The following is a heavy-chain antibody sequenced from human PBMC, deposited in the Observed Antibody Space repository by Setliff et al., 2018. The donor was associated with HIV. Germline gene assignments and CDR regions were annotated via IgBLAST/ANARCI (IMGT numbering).Heavy chain of an antibody. D-gene: IGHD3-3*01. J-gene: IGHJ4*02. Sequence: SETLSLTCTVSGGSISSGSYYWSWIRQPAGKGLEWIGHIHTSGSSSYNPSLKSRVTISIDTSENQFSLKVTSVTAADTAVYYCARPSFGIGGGANFDSWGQGTLVTVSS. V-gene: IGHV4-61*09. CDR2: IHTSGSS. CDR1: GGSISSGSYY. CDR3: ARPSFGIGGGANFDS.